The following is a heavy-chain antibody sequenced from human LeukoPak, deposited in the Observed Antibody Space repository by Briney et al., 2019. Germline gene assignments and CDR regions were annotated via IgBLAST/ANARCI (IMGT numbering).Heavy chain of an antibody. D-gene: IGHD3-22*01. V-gene: IGHV4-39*07. CDR1: GDSFISSNYY. Sequence: PSETLSLTCIVPGDSFISSNYYWGWIRQHPGKGLAWIGSIYYSGSLYKNPSLKSRVTLSVDTSKEQFSLILRSVTAEDTAIYFCVRYDSSHYVDFWGQGTLVTVSS. CDR2: IYYSGSL. J-gene: IGHJ4*02. CDR3: VRYDSSHYVDF.